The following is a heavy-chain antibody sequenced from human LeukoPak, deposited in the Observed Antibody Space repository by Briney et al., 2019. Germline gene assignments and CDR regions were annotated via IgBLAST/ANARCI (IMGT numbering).Heavy chain of an antibody. CDR3: VRTDYYDSSGYYDDFDY. D-gene: IGHD3-22*01. J-gene: IGHJ4*02. Sequence: GGSLRLSCAASGFTFSLYAMHWVRQAPGKGLEYVSGINKNGGSTYYADSVKGRFTISRDNSNNTLYLQMGFVRAEDMAVYYCVRTDYYDSSGYYDDFDYWGQGTLVTVSS. V-gene: IGHV3-64*02. CDR1: GFTFSLYA. CDR2: INKNGGST.